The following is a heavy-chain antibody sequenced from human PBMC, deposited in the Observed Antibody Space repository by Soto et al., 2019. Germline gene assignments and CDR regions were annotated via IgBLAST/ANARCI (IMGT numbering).Heavy chain of an antibody. D-gene: IGHD2-21*01. J-gene: IGHJ4*02. CDR2: IIPILGIA. Sequence: SVKVSCKAAGGTFSSYTISWVRQAPGQGLEWMGRIIPILGIANYEQKFQGRVTITADKSTSTAYMELSSLRSEDTAVYYCARDPIPSRFDYWGQGTLVTVSS. V-gene: IGHV1-69*04. CDR1: GGTFSSYT. CDR3: ARDPIPSRFDY.